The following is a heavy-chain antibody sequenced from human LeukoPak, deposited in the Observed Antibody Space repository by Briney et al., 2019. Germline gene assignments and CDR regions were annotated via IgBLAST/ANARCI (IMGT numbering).Heavy chain of an antibody. V-gene: IGHV4-34*01. CDR2: INHSGST. Sequence: PSETLSLTCAVYGGSFSGYYWSWIRQPPGKGLEWIGEINHSGSTNYNPSLKSRVTVSVDTSKNQFSLKLSSVTAADTAVYYCAHTESSGLDFDYWGQGTLVTVPS. CDR3: AHTESSGLDFDY. CDR1: GGSFSGYY. D-gene: IGHD6-19*01. J-gene: IGHJ4*02.